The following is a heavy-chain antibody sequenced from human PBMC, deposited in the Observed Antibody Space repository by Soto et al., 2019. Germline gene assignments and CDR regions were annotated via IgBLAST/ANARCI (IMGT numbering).Heavy chain of an antibody. CDR3: ARDGRYDFWSGSPDAFDI. CDR1: GGSXSSGGYY. Sequence: TLSLTCTVSGGSXSSGGYYWSWIRQHPGKGLEWIGYIYYSGSTYYNPSLKSRVTISVDTSKNQFSLKLSSVTAADTAVYYCARDGRYDFWSGSPDAFDIWGQGTMVTVSS. V-gene: IGHV4-31*03. D-gene: IGHD3-3*01. CDR2: IYYSGST. J-gene: IGHJ3*02.